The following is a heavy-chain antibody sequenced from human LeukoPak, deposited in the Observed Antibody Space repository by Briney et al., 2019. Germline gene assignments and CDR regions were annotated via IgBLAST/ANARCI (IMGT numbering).Heavy chain of an antibody. V-gene: IGHV4-59*01. D-gene: IGHD3-22*01. CDR1: GGSISSYY. J-gene: IGHJ4*02. CDR3: ARGTYYYDSSGYYPVWFDY. Sequence: SGTLSLTCTVSGGSISSYYWSWIRQPPGKGLEWIGYIFYSGSTNYNPSLKSRVTISVDTSKNQFSLKLSSVTAADTAVYYCARGTYYYDSSGYYPVWFDYWGQGTLVTVSS. CDR2: IFYSGST.